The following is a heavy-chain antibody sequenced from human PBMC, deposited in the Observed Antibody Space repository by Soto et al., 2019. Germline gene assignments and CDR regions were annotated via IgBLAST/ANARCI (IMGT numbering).Heavy chain of an antibody. CDR1: GGSVSSASYY. CDR2: IHYIEST. V-gene: IGHV4-61*01. Sequence: SETLSLTCTVSGGSVSSASYYWSWIRQPPGKGLEWIGYIHYIESTNYNPSLKSRVTISVNTSKNQFSLKLSSVTAADTAVYYCARSVFPWGQGTLVTVSS. J-gene: IGHJ5*02. CDR3: ARSVFP.